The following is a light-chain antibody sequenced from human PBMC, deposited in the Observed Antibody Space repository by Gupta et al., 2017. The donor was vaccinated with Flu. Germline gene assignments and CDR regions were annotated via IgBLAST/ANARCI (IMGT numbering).Light chain of an antibody. Sequence: QRVTISCSGSNSNIGSNTVNWYQQLPGTAPKLLIYTNNRRPSRVPDRFSGSKSGTSASLAISGLQSDDEADDYCAAWDDSLNGVFGGGTRLTV. V-gene: IGLV1-44*01. CDR3: AAWDDSLNGV. CDR2: TNN. CDR1: NSNIGSNT. J-gene: IGLJ2*01.